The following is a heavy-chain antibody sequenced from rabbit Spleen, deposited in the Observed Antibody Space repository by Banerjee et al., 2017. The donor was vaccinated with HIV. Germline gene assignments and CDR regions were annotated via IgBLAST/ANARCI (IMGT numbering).Heavy chain of an antibody. CDR3: VRDQAGDADYGPYYLNL. J-gene: IGHJ4*01. CDR1: GFTLSSYY. Sequence: QVKESAGGLVQPGGSLKLSCKASGFTLSSYYMNWVRQAPGKGLEWIGYIEPIFGNTYYASWVNGRFTISSHNAQNTLYLQLSSLTAADTATYFCVRDQAGDADYGPYYLNLWGPGTLVTVS. CDR2: IEPIFGNT. V-gene: IGHV1S7*01. D-gene: IGHD2-1*01.